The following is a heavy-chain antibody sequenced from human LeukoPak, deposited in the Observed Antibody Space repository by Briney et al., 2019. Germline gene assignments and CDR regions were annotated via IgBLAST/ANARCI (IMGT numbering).Heavy chain of an antibody. CDR2: IFYTGNT. CDR3: SRHVNTFDY. J-gene: IGHJ4*02. CDR1: GGSISSRNHY. Sequence: SETLSLTCSVSGGSISSRNHYWGWIRQPPGKGLEWIGSIFYTGNTYYNPSLRSRVTMSVDTSKNHFPLNLSSVTAADMAVYYCSRHVNTFDYWGQGALVTVSS. V-gene: IGHV4-39*01.